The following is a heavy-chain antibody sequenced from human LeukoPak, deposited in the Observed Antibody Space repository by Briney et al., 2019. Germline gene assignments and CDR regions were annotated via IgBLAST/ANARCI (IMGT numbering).Heavy chain of an antibody. V-gene: IGHV4-39*01. Sequence: SETLSLTCTVSGGSISSSSYYWGWIRQPPGKGLEWIGSIYYSGSTYYNPSLKSRVPISVDTSKNQFSLKLSSVTAADTAVYYCASQLGIAVEAIDYWGQGTLVTVSS. CDR3: ASQLGIAVEAIDY. J-gene: IGHJ4*02. D-gene: IGHD6-19*01. CDR2: IYYSGST. CDR1: GGSISSSSYY.